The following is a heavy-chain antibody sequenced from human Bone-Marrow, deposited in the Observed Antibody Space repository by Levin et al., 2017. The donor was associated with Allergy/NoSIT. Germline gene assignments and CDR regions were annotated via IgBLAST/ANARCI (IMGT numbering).Heavy chain of an antibody. CDR2: IRNEANGYTT. CDR1: GVSFSDHH. J-gene: IGHJ6*02. D-gene: IGHD1-20*01. V-gene: IGHV3-72*01. Sequence: GGSLRLSCAVSGVSFSDHHMDWVRQAPGKGLEWVGRIRNEANGYTTEYATSVEGRFVVSRDDSRSSLFLQMNSLKTDDTAVYYCALTTQYNFVDYGLDVWGQGTTVTVSS. CDR3: ALTTQYNFVDYGLDV.